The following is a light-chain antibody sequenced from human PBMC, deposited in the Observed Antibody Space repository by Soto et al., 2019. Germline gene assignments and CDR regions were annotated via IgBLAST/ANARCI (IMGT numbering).Light chain of an antibody. CDR2: GAS. V-gene: IGKV3-20*01. Sequence: EIVLTQSPGTMSLSPGERATLSCRASQSVRSSYLAWYQQKPGQAPRLLIDGASSRATGIPDRFSGSGSGIDFTLTISRLEPEDFAVYYCQQYGSSSFTFGPGTKVDIK. J-gene: IGKJ3*01. CDR3: QQYGSSSFT. CDR1: QSVRSSY.